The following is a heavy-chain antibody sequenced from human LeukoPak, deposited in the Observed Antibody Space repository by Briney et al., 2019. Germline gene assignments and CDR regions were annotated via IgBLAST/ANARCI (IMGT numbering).Heavy chain of an antibody. CDR2: IYHSGST. D-gene: IGHD2-8*01. CDR3: ARDLSMADLGWFDP. V-gene: IGHV4-38-2*02. CDR1: GYSISSGYY. J-gene: IGHJ5*02. Sequence: PSETLSLTCTVSGYSISSGYYWGWIRQPPGKGLGWIGSIYHSGSTYYNPSLKSRVTISVDTSKNQFSLKLSSVTAADTAVYYCARDLSMADLGWFDPWGQGTLVTVSS.